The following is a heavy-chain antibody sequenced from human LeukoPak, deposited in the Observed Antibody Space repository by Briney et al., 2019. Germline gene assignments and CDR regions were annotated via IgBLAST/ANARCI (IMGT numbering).Heavy chain of an antibody. V-gene: IGHV3-66*01. J-gene: IGHJ4*02. CDR2: IYSGGST. Sequence: GGSLRLSRAASGFTFSDYYMSWIRQAPGKGLEWVSVIYSGGSTYYADSVKGRFTISRDNSKNTLYLQMNGLRAEDTAVYYCARGSGTDGFDYWGQGTLVTVSS. CDR3: ARGSGTDGFDY. CDR1: GFTFSDYY.